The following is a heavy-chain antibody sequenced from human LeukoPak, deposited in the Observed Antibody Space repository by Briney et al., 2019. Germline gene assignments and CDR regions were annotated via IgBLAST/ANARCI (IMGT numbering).Heavy chain of an antibody. Sequence: SETLSLTCTVSGGSISSSSYYWGWIRQPPGKGLEWIGSIYYTGSTYYNPSLKSRVTISVDTSKNQFSLKLSSVTAADTAVYYCARPHRYTSSLNAFDIWGQGTMVTVSS. CDR3: ARPHRYTSSLNAFDI. J-gene: IGHJ3*02. V-gene: IGHV4-39*07. D-gene: IGHD6-13*01. CDR2: IYYTGST. CDR1: GGSISSSSYY.